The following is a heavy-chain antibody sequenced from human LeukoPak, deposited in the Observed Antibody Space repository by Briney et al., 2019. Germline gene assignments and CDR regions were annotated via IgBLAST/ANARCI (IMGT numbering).Heavy chain of an antibody. CDR3: AGGVSSWYKDPFDS. CDR2: IYSGGAT. J-gene: IGHJ4*02. V-gene: IGHV3-66*01. Sequence: GGSLRLSCAASGFTVSSNYMSWIRQAPGKGLEWVSVIYSGGATYYADSVKGRFTISRDNSKNTLYLQMNSLRAEDTAVYFCAGGVSSWYKDPFDSWGQGTLVTVSS. CDR1: GFTVSSNY. D-gene: IGHD6-13*01.